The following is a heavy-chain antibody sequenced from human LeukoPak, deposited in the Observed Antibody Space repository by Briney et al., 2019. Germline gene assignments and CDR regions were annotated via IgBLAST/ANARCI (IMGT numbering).Heavy chain of an antibody. V-gene: IGHV3-7*01. CDR1: GFSFSGSW. CDR2: MNPDGGGI. CDR3: ARDPLNGALDI. Sequence: GGSLRLSCTASGFSFSGSWMSWVRQLPGKGPEWLADMNPDGGGILYEDSVKGRFTVSRNNAKNSLYLQMDGLRAEDTAVYYCARDPLNGALDIWGQGTLVTVSS. J-gene: IGHJ3*02.